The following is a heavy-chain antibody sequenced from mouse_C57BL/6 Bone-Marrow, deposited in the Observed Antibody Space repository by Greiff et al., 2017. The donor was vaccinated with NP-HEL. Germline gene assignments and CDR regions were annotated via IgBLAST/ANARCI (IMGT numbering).Heavy chain of an antibody. CDR3: ARTHGNYFDY. CDR2: ISSGGSYP. CDR1: GFTFSSYG. D-gene: IGHD2-1*01. V-gene: IGHV5-6*02. Sequence: DVMLVESGGDLVKPGGSLKLSCAASGFTFSSYGLSWVRQTPDKRLEWVATISSGGSYPYYPDSVKGRFTISRDNAKNTLYLQMSSLKSDDTAMYYCARTHGNYFDYWGQGTTLTVSS. J-gene: IGHJ2*01.